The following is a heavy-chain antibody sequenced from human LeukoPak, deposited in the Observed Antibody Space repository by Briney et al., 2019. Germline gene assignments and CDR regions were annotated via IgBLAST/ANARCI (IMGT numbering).Heavy chain of an antibody. V-gene: IGHV3-7*01. CDR2: IKTDGSEK. CDR1: GFTFSDYW. Sequence: GGSLRLSCEGSGFTFSDYWMGWVRQAPGKGLQWVANIKTDGSEKYYVDSVKGRFTISRDNAKNSLYLQMNSLRAEDTAVYYCATYSSLNRREFQYWGQGTLLTVSS. D-gene: IGHD3-22*01. J-gene: IGHJ1*01. CDR3: ATYSSLNRREFQY.